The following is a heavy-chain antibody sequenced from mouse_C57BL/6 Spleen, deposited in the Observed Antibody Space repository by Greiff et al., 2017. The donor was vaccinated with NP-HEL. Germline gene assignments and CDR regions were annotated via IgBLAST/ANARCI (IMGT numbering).Heavy chain of an antibody. D-gene: IGHD2-4*01. J-gene: IGHJ2*01. V-gene: IGHV14-2*01. CDR2: IDPEDGET. Sequence: VQLQQPGAELVKPGASVKLSCTASGYNIKDYYMHWVKQRPEQGLEWIGRIDPEDGETKYAPKFQGKATLTADTSSNTAYLQLSSLTSEDTAVYYGALYDYEGYFDYWGQGTTLTVSS. CDR1: GYNIKDYY. CDR3: ALYDYEGYFDY.